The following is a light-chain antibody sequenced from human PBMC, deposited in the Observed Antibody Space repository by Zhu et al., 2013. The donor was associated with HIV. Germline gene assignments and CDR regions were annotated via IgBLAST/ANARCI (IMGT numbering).Light chain of an antibody. CDR1: KLGDKY. J-gene: IGLJ1*01. CDR3: QLWDSSNLYV. V-gene: IGLV3-1*01. Sequence: SYELTQPPSVSVSPGQTASITCSGDKLGDKYACWYQQKPGQAPVLVVYDDTDRPSGIPDRFAGSNSGSTATLTINRVEAGDEADYFCQLWDSSNLYVFGTGTKVTVL. CDR2: DDT.